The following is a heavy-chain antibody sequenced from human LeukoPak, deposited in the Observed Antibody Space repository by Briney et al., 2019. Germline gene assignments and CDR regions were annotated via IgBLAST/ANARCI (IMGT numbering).Heavy chain of an antibody. Sequence: PSETLSLTCAVYGGSFSGYYWSWIRQPPGKGLEWIGEINHSGSTNYNPSLKSRVTISVDTSKNQFSLKLSSVTAAGTAVYYCARGEGVTTLNWFDPWGQGTLVTVSS. CDR1: GGSFSGYY. D-gene: IGHD4-11*01. CDR2: INHSGST. V-gene: IGHV4-34*01. CDR3: ARGEGVTTLNWFDP. J-gene: IGHJ5*02.